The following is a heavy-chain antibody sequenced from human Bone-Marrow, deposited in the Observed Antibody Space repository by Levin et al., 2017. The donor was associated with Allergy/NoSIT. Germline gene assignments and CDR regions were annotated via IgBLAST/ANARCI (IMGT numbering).Heavy chain of an antibody. CDR3: ARVGGSQTHHIGYFDY. V-gene: IGHV4-59*01. Sequence: SETLSLTCTVSGGSISSYYWSWIRQPPGKGLEWIGYIYYSGSTNYNPSLKSRVTISVDTSKNQFSLKLSSVTAADTAVYYCARVGGSQTHHIGYFDYWGQGTLVTVSS. CDR2: IYYSGST. CDR1: GGSISSYY. J-gene: IGHJ4*02. D-gene: IGHD3-16*01.